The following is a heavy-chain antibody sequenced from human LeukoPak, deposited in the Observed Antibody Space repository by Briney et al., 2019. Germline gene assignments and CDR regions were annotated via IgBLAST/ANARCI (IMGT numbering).Heavy chain of an antibody. CDR2: ISSSGSTI. Sequence: GSLRLSCAASGFTFNSCCMNWVRQAPGKGLEWVSYISSSGSTIYYADSVKGRFTISRDNAKNSLYLQMNSLRAEDTAVYYCAELGITMIGGVWGKGTTVTISS. CDR3: AELGITMIGGV. D-gene: IGHD3-10*02. V-gene: IGHV3-48*04. J-gene: IGHJ6*04. CDR1: GFTFNSCC.